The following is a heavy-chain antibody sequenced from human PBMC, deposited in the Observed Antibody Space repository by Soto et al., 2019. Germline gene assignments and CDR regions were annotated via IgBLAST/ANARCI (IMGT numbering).Heavy chain of an antibody. CDR3: ARDSGGCSSTSCYDNWFDP. V-gene: IGHV1-18*01. D-gene: IGHD2-2*01. J-gene: IGHJ5*02. CDR2: ISAYNGNT. Sequence: GASVKVSCKASGYTFTSYVISWVRHAPGQGLEWMGWISAYNGNTNYAQKLQGRVTMTTDTSTSTAYMELRSLRSDDTAVYYCARDSGGCSSTSCYDNWFDPWGQGTLVTVSS. CDR1: GYTFTSYV.